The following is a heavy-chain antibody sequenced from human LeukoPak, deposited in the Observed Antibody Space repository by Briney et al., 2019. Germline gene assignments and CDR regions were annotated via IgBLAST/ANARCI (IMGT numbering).Heavy chain of an antibody. Sequence: SETLSLTCTVSGYSIRSGYYWGWIRQPPGKGLEWIGSIYQSGSTYYNPSLKSRVTISVDTSKNQFSLKLSSVTAADTAVYYCARAAHRARRAERHATNWFDPWGQGTLVTVSS. V-gene: IGHV4-38-2*02. CDR1: GYSIRSGYY. CDR3: ARAAHRARRAERHATNWFDP. D-gene: IGHD1-26*01. CDR2: IYQSGST. J-gene: IGHJ5*02.